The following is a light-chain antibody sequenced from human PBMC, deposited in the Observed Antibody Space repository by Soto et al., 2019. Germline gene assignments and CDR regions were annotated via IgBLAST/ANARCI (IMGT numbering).Light chain of an antibody. Sequence: EIQMTQSPSSLSASVGDTVTMTCRASQSISSYLNWYQQKPGKAPKLLIYDASSLQSGVPSRFRGSGSGTDFTLTITRLHPEDFATYYCQQSYTTPLTFGGGTKVDFK. J-gene: IGKJ4*01. CDR3: QQSYTTPLT. V-gene: IGKV1-39*01. CDR1: QSISSY. CDR2: DAS.